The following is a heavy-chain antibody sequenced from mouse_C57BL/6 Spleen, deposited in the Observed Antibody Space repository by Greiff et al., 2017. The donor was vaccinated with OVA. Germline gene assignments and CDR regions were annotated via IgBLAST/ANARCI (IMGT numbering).Heavy chain of an antibody. CDR1: GYTFTSYW. V-gene: IGHV1-55*01. CDR3: ARWEGGYDVYLDY. Sequence: QMQLKESGAELVKPGASVKMSCKASGYTFTSYWITWVKQRPGQGLEWIGDIYPGSGSTNYNEKFKSKATLTVDTSSSTAYMQLSSLTSEDSAVYYCARWEGGYDVYLDYWGQGTTLTVSS. D-gene: IGHD2-2*01. J-gene: IGHJ2*01. CDR2: IYPGSGST.